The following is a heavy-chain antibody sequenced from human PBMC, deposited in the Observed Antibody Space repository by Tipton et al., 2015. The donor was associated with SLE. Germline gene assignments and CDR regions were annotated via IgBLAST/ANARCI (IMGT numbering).Heavy chain of an antibody. CDR2: ISSSGYTI. V-gene: IGHV3-11*04. Sequence: SLRLSCAAYGFTFSDYYMSWIRQAPGKGLEWVSYISSSGYTIYYTDSVKGRFTISRDNAKNSLYLQINSLRAEYTAEYYCAIDHGGGFFYGMDVWCQGATVTFSS. CDR1: GFTFSDYY. D-gene: IGHD4-23*01. CDR3: AIDHGGGFFYGMDV. J-gene: IGHJ6*02.